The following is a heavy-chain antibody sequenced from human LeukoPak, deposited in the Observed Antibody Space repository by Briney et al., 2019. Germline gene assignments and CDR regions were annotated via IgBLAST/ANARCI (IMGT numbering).Heavy chain of an antibody. D-gene: IGHD6-19*01. CDR2: ISGSGGTT. Sequence: PGGSLRLSCAASGFTFNIYAMNWVRQAPGKGLEWVSGISGSGGTTYYADSVKGRFTISRGNSKNTLYLQMNSLTADDTAVYYCAAQWLVSGGGQGTLVTVSS. CDR3: AAQWLVSG. V-gene: IGHV3-23*01. J-gene: IGHJ4*02. CDR1: GFTFNIYA.